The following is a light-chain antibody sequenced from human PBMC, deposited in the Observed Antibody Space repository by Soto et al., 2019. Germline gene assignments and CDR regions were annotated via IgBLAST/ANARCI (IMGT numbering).Light chain of an antibody. V-gene: IGKV3-20*01. J-gene: IGKJ4*01. CDR2: GAS. CDR1: QSVPDNN. Sequence: EIVLTQSPGTLSLSPGERATLSCRASQSVPDNNLAWYQQKPGQAPRLLIYGASSWATGVPDRFSGSGSGTDFTLTISSLEPEDVDVYFCHQYGSSPLTFGGGTKVEIK. CDR3: HQYGSSPLT.